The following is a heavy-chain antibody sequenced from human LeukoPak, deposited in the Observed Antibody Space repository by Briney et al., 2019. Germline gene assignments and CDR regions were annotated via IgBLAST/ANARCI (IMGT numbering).Heavy chain of an antibody. Sequence: ASVTVSCTASGYTFTSYGISWVRQAPGQGLEWMGRINPNSGGTNYAQKFQGRVTMTRDTSISTAYMELSRLRSDDTAVYYCARVVGALSDDAFDIWGQGTMVTVSS. V-gene: IGHV1-2*06. J-gene: IGHJ3*02. CDR1: GYTFTSYG. CDR2: INPNSGGT. CDR3: ARVVGALSDDAFDI. D-gene: IGHD1-26*01.